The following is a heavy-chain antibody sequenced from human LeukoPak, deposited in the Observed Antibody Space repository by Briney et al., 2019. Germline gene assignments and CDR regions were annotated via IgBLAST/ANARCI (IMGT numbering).Heavy chain of an antibody. CDR1: GYILTAYY. D-gene: IGHD2-15*01. V-gene: IGHV1-2*06. J-gene: IGHJ3*02. CDR3: ARDLSGGALGAFDI. Sequence: ASLKDSSKAPGYILTAYYIHWLRQAPGQGLERIGRTNPNSGGASFALNCQRRVTLTRDTSISTVYMELSRLRSDDTAVYYCARDLSGGALGAFDIWGQGRMVSVSS. CDR2: TNPNSGGA.